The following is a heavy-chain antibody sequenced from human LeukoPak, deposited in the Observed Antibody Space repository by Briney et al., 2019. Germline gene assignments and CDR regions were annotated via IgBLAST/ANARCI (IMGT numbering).Heavy chain of an antibody. J-gene: IGHJ6*02. Sequence: GGSLRLSCAASGFTFSSYSMNWVRQAPGKGLEWVSSISSSSSYIYYADSVKGRFTISRDNAKNSLYLQMNSLRAEDTAVYYCARDYGAPYYYDSSGPEWMDVWGQGTTVTVSS. D-gene: IGHD3-22*01. CDR1: GFTFSSYS. CDR3: ARDYGAPYYYDSSGPEWMDV. CDR2: ISSSSSYI. V-gene: IGHV3-21*01.